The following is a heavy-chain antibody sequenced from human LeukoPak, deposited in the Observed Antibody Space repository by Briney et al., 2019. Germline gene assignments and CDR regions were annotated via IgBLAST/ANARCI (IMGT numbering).Heavy chain of an antibody. V-gene: IGHV4-34*01. CDR3: ARQPRAGSGWYEPFDY. D-gene: IGHD6-19*01. CDR2: INHSGST. J-gene: IGHJ4*02. CDR1: GGSFSGYY. Sequence: NSSETLSLTCAVYGGSFSGYYWSWIRQPPGKGLEWIGEINHSGSTYYNPSLKSRVTISVDTSKNQFSLKLSSVTAADTAVYYCARQPRAGSGWYEPFDYWGQGTLVTVSS.